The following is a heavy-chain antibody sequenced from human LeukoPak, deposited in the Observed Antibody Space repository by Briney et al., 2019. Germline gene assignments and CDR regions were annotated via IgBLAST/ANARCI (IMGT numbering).Heavy chain of an antibody. CDR2: ISSSGSTI. J-gene: IGHJ6*04. CDR3: AELGITMIGGV. CDR1: GFTFSSYE. V-gene: IGHV3-48*03. Sequence: GGSLRLSCGACGFTFSSYEVNGGRQARGKGVEGVSYISSSGSTIYYAASVKGRFTISRDNAKNSLYLQMNSLRAEDTAVYYCAELGITMIGGVWGKGTPVTISS. D-gene: IGHD3-10*02.